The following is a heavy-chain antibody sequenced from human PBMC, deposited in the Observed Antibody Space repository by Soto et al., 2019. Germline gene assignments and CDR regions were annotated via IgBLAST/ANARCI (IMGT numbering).Heavy chain of an antibody. J-gene: IGHJ6*02. CDR2: ISYDGSNK. D-gene: IGHD2-15*01. Sequence: QVQLVESGGGVVQPGRSLRLSCAASGFTFSSYAMHGVRQAPGKGLEWVAVISYDGSNKYYADSVKGRFTISRDNSKNTLYLQMNSLRAEDTAVYYCARAGCDGGSCYTLVGLRYGMDVWGQGTTVTVSS. CDR1: GFTFSSYA. CDR3: ARAGCDGGSCYTLVGLRYGMDV. V-gene: IGHV3-30-3*01.